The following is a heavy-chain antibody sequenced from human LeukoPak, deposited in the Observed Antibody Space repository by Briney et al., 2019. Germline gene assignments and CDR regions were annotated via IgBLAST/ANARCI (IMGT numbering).Heavy chain of an antibody. CDR2: ISSSSSYI. D-gene: IGHD1-26*01. V-gene: IGHV3-21*04. Sequence: GGSLRLSCAASRFTFSSYSMNWVRQAPGKGLEWVTSISSSSSYIYYADSVKGRFTISRDNAKNSLYLQMNSLRAEGTAVYYCAKVRWELRHHDAFDIWGQGTMVTVSS. CDR3: AKVRWELRHHDAFDI. J-gene: IGHJ3*02. CDR1: RFTFSSYS.